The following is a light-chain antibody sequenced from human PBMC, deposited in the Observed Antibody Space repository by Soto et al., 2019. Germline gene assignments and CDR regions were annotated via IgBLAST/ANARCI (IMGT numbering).Light chain of an antibody. CDR3: QQYGGSPQFT. Sequence: ETVLTQSPGTLSLSPVDIATLSCRASQRVSSIHLAWYQQKPGQAPRLLIYGTSVRATGIPDRFRGSGSGTDFTLTIGRLEPEDYAVYYCQQYGGSPQFTFGPGTKVEI. V-gene: IGKV3-20*01. CDR2: GTS. J-gene: IGKJ3*01. CDR1: QRVSSIH.